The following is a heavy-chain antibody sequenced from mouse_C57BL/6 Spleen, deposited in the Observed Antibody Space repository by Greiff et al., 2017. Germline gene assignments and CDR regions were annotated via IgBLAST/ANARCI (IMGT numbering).Heavy chain of an antibody. D-gene: IGHD1-1*01. Sequence: VQLQQSGPELVKPGASVKISCKASGYTFTDYNMHWVKQSHGKSLEWIGYINPNNGGTSYNQKFKGKATLTVNKSSSPAYMELRSLTSEDSAVYYCARTFYYGSSFYAMDYWGQGTSGTVSS. CDR3: ARTFYYGSSFYAMDY. V-gene: IGHV1-22*01. J-gene: IGHJ4*01. CDR2: INPNNGGT. CDR1: GYTFTDYN.